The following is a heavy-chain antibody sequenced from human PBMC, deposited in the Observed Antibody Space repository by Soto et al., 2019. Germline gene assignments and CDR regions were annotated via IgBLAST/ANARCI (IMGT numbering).Heavy chain of an antibody. CDR1: GFTFSSYA. D-gene: IGHD6-13*01. CDR3: AKIWWGQLADYYYMDV. CDR2: ISGSGGST. V-gene: IGHV3-23*01. J-gene: IGHJ6*03. Sequence: EVQLLESGGGLVQPGGSLRLSCAASGFTFSSYAMSWVRQAPGKGLEWVSAISGSGGSTYYADSVKGRFTISRDNSKNTLYLQMNSLRAEDTAVYYCAKIWWGQLADYYYMDVWGKGTTVTVSS.